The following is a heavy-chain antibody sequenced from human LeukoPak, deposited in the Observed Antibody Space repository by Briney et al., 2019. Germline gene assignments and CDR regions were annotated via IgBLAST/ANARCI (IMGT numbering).Heavy chain of an antibody. CDR3: AKDRKGGPNTYYYDSSGYYPYYFDC. V-gene: IGHV3-23*01. D-gene: IGHD3-22*01. CDR1: GFTFSSYA. CDR2: ISGSGGST. J-gene: IGHJ4*02. Sequence: PGGSLRLSCAASGFTFSSYAMSWVRQAPGKGLEWVSAISGSGGSTYYADSVKGRFTISRDNSKNTLYLQMNSLRAEDTAVYYCAKDRKGGPNTYYYDSSGYYPYYFDCWGQGTLVTVSS.